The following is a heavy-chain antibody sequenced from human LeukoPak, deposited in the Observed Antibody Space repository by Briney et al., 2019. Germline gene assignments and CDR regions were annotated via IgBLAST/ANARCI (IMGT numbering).Heavy chain of an antibody. V-gene: IGHV1-18*01. CDR1: GYTFTSYG. Sequence: ASVKVSCKASGYTFTSYGISWVRQAPGQGLEWMGWISAYNGNTNYAQRFQGRVTITADKSTSTAYMELSSLRSEDTAVYYCALDYYDSSGYYPFDYWGQGTLVTVSS. CDR2: ISAYNGNT. J-gene: IGHJ4*02. CDR3: ALDYYDSSGYYPFDY. D-gene: IGHD3-22*01.